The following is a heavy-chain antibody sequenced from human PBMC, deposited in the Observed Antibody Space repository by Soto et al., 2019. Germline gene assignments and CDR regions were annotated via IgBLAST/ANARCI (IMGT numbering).Heavy chain of an antibody. J-gene: IGHJ4*02. Sequence: EVQLLESGGGLVQPGGSLRLSCAVSGFTFSSHAMSCVRQAPGKGLECVSSITGSGDSTYYADSVKGRFTISRDKSMSTLYLQMKSLRAEDTAVYCCAKDLQFSGWLSAQTFDYWGQGTQVTVSS. CDR3: AKDLQFSGWLSAQTFDY. V-gene: IGHV3-23*01. CDR1: GFTFSSHA. D-gene: IGHD6-19*01. CDR2: ITGSGDST.